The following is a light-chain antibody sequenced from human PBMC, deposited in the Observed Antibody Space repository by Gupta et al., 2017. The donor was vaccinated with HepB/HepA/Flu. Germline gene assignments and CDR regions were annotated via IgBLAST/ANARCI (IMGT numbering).Light chain of an antibody. V-gene: IGKV4-1*01. J-gene: IGKJ1*01. CDR1: QNLLYSSNSKNY. Sequence: DIVMTQSPDSLTVSLGERATINCKSSQNLLYSSNSKNYLSWYQQKAGQPPKLLIYWASTRESGVPDRFSGSGSGTDFTLTTSSLQAEDVAVYYCQQSYSTPWTFGQGTKVEIK. CDR2: WAS. CDR3: QQSYSTPWT.